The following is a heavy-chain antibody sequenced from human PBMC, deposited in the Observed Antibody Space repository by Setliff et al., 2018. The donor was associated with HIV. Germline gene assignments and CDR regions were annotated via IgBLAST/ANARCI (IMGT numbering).Heavy chain of an antibody. CDR3: ARVRRVRDAFDI. J-gene: IGHJ3*02. CDR2: ISGIGSST. Sequence: PGGSLRLSCAASGFTFSSYWMHWVRQAPGKGLEWVSDISGIGSSTYYADSVKGRFTISRDNSKNTLYLQMNSLRAEDTAVYYCARVRRVRDAFDIWGQGTMVTVSS. V-gene: IGHV3-23*01. CDR1: GFTFSSYW. D-gene: IGHD1-1*01.